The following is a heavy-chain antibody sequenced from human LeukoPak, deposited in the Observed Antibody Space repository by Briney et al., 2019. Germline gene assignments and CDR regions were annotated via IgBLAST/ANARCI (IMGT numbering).Heavy chain of an antibody. V-gene: IGHV1-46*01. J-gene: IGHJ3*02. Sequence: ASVKVSCKASGYTFTGYYMHWVRHAPGQGLELMGIINPSGGSTSYAQKFQGRVTMTRDMSTSTVYMELSSLRSEDTAVYYCAKLRTVVRHDAFDIWGQGTMVTVSS. CDR3: AKLRTVVRHDAFDI. CDR1: GYTFTGYY. CDR2: INPSGGST. D-gene: IGHD3-10*01.